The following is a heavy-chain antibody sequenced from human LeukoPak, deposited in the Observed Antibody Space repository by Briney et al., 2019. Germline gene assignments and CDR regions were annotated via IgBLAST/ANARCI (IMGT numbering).Heavy chain of an antibody. CDR1: GFTFSSYV. J-gene: IGHJ4*02. D-gene: IGHD6-6*01. CDR3: AKGSSSSRPYYFDS. V-gene: IGHV3-23*01. CDR2: IRSSSAGT. Sequence: GGSLRLSCAASGFTFSSYVMSWVRQAPGKGLEWVSAIRSSSAGTSYADSVKCRCTVSRDNAINTLYLQMNSLRVEDTAVYYCAKGSSSSRPYYFDSWGQGTLVTVSS.